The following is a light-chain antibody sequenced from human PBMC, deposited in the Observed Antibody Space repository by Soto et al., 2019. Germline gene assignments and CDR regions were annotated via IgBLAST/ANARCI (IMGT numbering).Light chain of an antibody. CDR1: QSVSSSY. J-gene: IGKJ4*01. CDR2: GAS. V-gene: IGKV3-20*01. Sequence: VLTHSPGTLSLSPGERATLSCRASQSVSSSYLARYQQKPGQAPRLLIYGASSRATGIPDRFSGSGSGTDFTLTISRLEPEDFAVYYCQQYGSSPLTFGGGTKVDIK. CDR3: QQYGSSPLT.